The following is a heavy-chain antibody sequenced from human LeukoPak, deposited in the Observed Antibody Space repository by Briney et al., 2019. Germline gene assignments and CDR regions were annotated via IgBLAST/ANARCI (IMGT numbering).Heavy chain of an antibody. CDR2: IYYSGST. CDR3: ARARLYHHTFDY. V-gene: IGHV4-31*03. CDR1: GGSISSGGYY. J-gene: IGHJ4*02. Sequence: SETLSLTCTVSGGSISSGGYYWSWIRQHPGKGLEWIGYIYYSGSTYYNPSLKSRVTISVDTSKSQFSLKLSSVTAADTAVYYCARARLYHHTFDYWGQGTLVTVSS. D-gene: IGHD1-14*01.